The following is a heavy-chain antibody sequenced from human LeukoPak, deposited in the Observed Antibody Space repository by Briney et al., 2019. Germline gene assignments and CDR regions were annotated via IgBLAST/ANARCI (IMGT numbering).Heavy chain of an antibody. D-gene: IGHD2-21*01. CDR3: VRDLIVVDTPGDDFGY. Sequence: GGSLRLSCAASGFTFSSYWMHWVRQVPGKGLEWVSRINVDGRVKTYADSVRGRFTISRDNAKNTVSLQMNSLRAEDTAVYYCVRDLIVVDTPGDDFGYWGQGALVTVSS. J-gene: IGHJ4*02. CDR2: INVDGRVK. CDR1: GFTFSSYW. V-gene: IGHV3-74*03.